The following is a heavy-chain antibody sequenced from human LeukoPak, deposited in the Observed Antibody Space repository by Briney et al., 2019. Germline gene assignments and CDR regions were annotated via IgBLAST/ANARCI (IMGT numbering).Heavy chain of an antibody. D-gene: IGHD2-2*02. V-gene: IGHV3-74*01. CDR2: INSDGSST. CDR3: ARGAERYCSSTSCYTDY. CDR1: GFTFSSYW. J-gene: IGHJ4*02. Sequence: GGSLRLSCAASGFTFSSYWMHWVRQAPGKGLVWVSRINSDGSSTSYADSVKGRFTISRDNAKNSLYLQMNSLRAEDTAVYYCARGAERYCSSTSCYTDYWGQGTLVTVSS.